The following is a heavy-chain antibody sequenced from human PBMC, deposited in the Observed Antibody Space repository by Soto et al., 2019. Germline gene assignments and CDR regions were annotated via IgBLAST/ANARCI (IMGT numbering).Heavy chain of an antibody. CDR2: MNPNSGNT. CDR1: GYTFISYA. D-gene: IGHD3-22*01. CDR3: AREVTMIVDN. J-gene: IGHJ4*02. Sequence: ASVKVSCKASGYTFISYAMHWVRQAPGQRLEWMGWMNPNSGNTSYAQKFQGRVTITRNTSISTAYMELSSLRSEDTAVYYCAREVTMIVDNWGQGTLVTVSS. V-gene: IGHV1-8*03.